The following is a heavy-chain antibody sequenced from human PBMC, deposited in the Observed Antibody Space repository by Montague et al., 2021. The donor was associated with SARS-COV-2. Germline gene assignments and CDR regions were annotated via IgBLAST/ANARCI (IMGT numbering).Heavy chain of an antibody. CDR2: MHFTGKT. J-gene: IGHJ3*02. V-gene: IGHV4-4*07. Sequence: SETLSLTCSVSGDSITNHYWYWIRQPAGKGLEWIGRMHFTGKTNFSPFLSSRLTMSVDTSKNQFSLKLNSVTAADTAVYYCARGRRPVVVPGAGPAGRAFDIWGQGTMVTVSS. D-gene: IGHD2-2*01. CDR3: ARGRRPVVVPGAGPAGRAFDI. CDR1: GDSITNHY.